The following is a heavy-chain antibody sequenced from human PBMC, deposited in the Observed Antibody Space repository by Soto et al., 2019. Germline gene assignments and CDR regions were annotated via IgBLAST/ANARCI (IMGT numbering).Heavy chain of an antibody. CDR1: GFTFSSYG. V-gene: IGHV3-30*18. J-gene: IGHJ6*02. Sequence: QVQLVESGGGVVQPGRSLRLSCAASGFTFSSYGMHWVRQAPGKGLVWVAVISYDGSDNYYADSVKGRFTISRDNSKSTLFLQMNSLRPEDTAVYYCAKDRYCGGGSCYSAAYGLDVWGQGTTVTVSS. CDR2: ISYDGSDN. CDR3: AKDRYCGGGSCYSAAYGLDV. D-gene: IGHD2-15*01.